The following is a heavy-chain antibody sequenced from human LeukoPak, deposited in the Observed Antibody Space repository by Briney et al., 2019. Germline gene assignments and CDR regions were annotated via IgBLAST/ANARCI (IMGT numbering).Heavy chain of an antibody. CDR3: ARDITMIVNPGDAFDI. CDR2: ISAYNGNT. D-gene: IGHD3-22*01. J-gene: IGHJ3*02. CDR1: GYTFTSYG. V-gene: IGHV1-18*01. Sequence: ASVKVSRKASGYTFTSYGISWVRQAPGQGLEWMGWISAYNGNTNYAQKLQGRVTMTTDTSTSTAHMELRSLRSDDTAVYYCARDITMIVNPGDAFDIWGQGTMVTVSS.